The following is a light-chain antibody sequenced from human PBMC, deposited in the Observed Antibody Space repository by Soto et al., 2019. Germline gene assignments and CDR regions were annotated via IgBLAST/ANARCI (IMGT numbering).Light chain of an antibody. J-gene: IGKJ3*01. V-gene: IGKV3-20*01. CDR1: QSVASH. CDR2: GAS. CDR3: QQYGSSLFS. Sequence: EIVMTQSPATLSVSPGESATLSCMASQSVASHLAWYQQKPGQAPRLLIYGASSRATGIPDRFSGSGSGTDFTLTISRLEPEDFAVYYCQQYGSSLFSFGPGTKVDI.